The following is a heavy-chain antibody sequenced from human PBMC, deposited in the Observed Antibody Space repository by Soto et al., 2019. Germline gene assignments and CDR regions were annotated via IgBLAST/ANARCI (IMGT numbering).Heavy chain of an antibody. CDR2: IKSDGTST. D-gene: IGHD2-2*01. CDR1: GLTFSSYW. CDR3: VRDRSTCKDY. J-gene: IGHJ4*02. Sequence: EVQLVESGGGLVQPGGSLRLSCAASGLTFSSYWMHWVRQVPGKRLVWVSRIKSDGTSTDYADSVKGRFTISRDNAKNRLYLQMNSLRVEDTAVYYCVRDRSTCKDYWGQGTLVTVSS. V-gene: IGHV3-74*01.